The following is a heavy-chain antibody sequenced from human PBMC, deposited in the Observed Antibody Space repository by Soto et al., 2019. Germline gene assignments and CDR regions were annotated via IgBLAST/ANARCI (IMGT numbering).Heavy chain of an antibody. D-gene: IGHD2-2*01. J-gene: IGHJ3*02. V-gene: IGHV3-21*01. Sequence: LRLSCAASGFTFSSYSMNWVRQAPGKGLEWVSSISSSSSYIYYADSVKGRFTISRDNAKNSLYLQMNSLRAEDTAVYYCARDLPAPYAFDIWGQGTMVTVSS. CDR1: GFTFSSYS. CDR2: ISSSSSYI. CDR3: ARDLPAPYAFDI.